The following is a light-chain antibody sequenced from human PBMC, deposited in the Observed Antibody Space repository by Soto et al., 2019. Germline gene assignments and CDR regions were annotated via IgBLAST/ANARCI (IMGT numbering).Light chain of an antibody. V-gene: IGKV3-11*01. CDR3: QQRASWATFT. CDR1: QSIGTS. CDR2: DAF. J-gene: IGKJ4*01. Sequence: EVVLTQSPATLSLSPGESATLSCRASQSIGTSLAWYQHRPGQPPRLLIYDAFNRATGVPASFSGGGSGTDFTLTISSLEPEDFAVYYCQQRASWATFTFGGGTKVEIK.